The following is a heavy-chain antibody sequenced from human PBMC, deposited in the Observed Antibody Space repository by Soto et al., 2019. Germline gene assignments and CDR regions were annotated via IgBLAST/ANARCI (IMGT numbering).Heavy chain of an antibody. D-gene: IGHD3-22*01. J-gene: IGHJ4*02. CDR1: GGTFSSYT. V-gene: IGHV1-69*02. CDR2: IIPILNMP. CDR3: ARAHYYYDSSGYFHY. Sequence: GASVKVSCKASGGTFSSYTISWVRQAPGQGLEWMGRIIPILNMPNYAQEFQGRVTITADESTSTAYMELSSLRSEDTAVYYCARAHYYYDSSGYFHYWGQGSLVTVSS.